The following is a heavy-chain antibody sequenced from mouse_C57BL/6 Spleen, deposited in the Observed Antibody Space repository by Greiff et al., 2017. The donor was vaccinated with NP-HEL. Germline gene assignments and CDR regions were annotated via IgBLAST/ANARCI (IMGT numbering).Heavy chain of an antibody. CDR1: GYTFTSYW. Sequence: QVQLQQPGAELVKPGASVKLSCKASGYTFTSYWMHWVKQRPGRGLEWIGRIDPNSGGTKYNEKFKSKATLTVDKSSSTAYMQLSRLTSEDSADCYIAKGGYVYPFAYWGQGTLVTVAA. D-gene: IGHD2-2*01. CDR3: AKGGYVYPFAY. CDR2: IDPNSGGT. V-gene: IGHV1-72*01. J-gene: IGHJ3*01.